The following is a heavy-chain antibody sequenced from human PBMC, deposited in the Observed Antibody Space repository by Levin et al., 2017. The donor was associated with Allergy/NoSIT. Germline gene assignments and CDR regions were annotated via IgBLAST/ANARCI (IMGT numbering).Heavy chain of an antibody. Sequence: LSLPCAASGFTFSSYAMHWVRQAPGKGLEWVAVISYDGSNKYYADSVKGRFTISRDNSKNTLYLQMNSLRAEDTAVYYCARGAAYYYGSGSLTHDYWGQGTLVTVSS. CDR2: ISYDGSNK. CDR1: GFTFSSYA. D-gene: IGHD3-10*01. V-gene: IGHV3-30-3*01. CDR3: ARGAAYYYGSGSLTHDY. J-gene: IGHJ4*02.